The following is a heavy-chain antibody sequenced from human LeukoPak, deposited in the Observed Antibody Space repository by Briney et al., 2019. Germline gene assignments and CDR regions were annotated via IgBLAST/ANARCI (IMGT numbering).Heavy chain of an antibody. CDR1: GGSFNGYY. CDR3: ARLNGDHDN. V-gene: IGHV3-53*01. J-gene: IGHJ4*02. D-gene: IGHD4-17*01. Sequence: ETLSLTCAVYGGSFNGYYWSWIRQSPGKGLEWVSVIYSGGSTYYADSVKGRFTISRDNSKNTLYLQMNSLRAEDTAVYYCARLNGDHDNWGQGTLVTVSS. CDR2: IYSGGST.